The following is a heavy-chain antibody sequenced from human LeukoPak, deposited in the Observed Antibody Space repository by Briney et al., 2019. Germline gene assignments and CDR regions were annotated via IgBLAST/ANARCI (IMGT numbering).Heavy chain of an antibody. J-gene: IGHJ4*02. CDR1: GYSFTSYW. Sequence: GESLKISCEAFGYSFTSYWIGWVRQMPGKGLEWMGIIYPGDSDTRYSPSFQGQVTISADKSINTAYLQWNSLKASDTAMYYCARFVGACSGGSCYSDYWGQGTLVTVSS. CDR3: ARFVGACSGGSCYSDY. V-gene: IGHV5-51*01. D-gene: IGHD2-15*01. CDR2: IYPGDSDT.